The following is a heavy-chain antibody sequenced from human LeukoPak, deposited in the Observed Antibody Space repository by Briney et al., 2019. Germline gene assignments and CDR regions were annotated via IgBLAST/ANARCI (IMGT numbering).Heavy chain of an antibody. J-gene: IGHJ3*01. CDR1: GGSISSYY. V-gene: IGHV4-59*01. CDR2: LSKSGNT. CDR3: ARARYVNSFYAFDV. Sequence: PSETLSLTCTVSGGSISSYYWSWIRLPPGKGLEWIGYLSKSGNTNYSPSLKSRVTIFGDTSKNQFFLKLSSVTAADTAVYYCARARYVNSFYAFDVWGQGTLVTVSS. D-gene: IGHD3-9*01.